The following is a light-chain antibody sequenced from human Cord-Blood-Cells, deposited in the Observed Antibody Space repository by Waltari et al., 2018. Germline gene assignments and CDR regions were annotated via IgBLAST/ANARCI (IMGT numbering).Light chain of an antibody. V-gene: IGLV1-44*01. CDR2: SNN. CDR3: AAWDDSSTWV. CDR1: SSNIGSNT. J-gene: IGLJ3*02. Sequence: QSVLTQPPSASGTPGQRVTISCSGSSSNIGSNTVNWYQQLPGTAPKLLIYSNNQRPAGVPDRFSGSKSGTSASLAISGLQSEDEADYYCAAWDDSSTWVFGGGTKLTVL.